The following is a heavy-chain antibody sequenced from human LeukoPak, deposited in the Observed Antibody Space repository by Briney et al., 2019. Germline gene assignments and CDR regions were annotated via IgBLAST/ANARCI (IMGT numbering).Heavy chain of an antibody. CDR2: ISRDGSDK. D-gene: IGHD6-25*01. CDR1: GFTFSTYG. V-gene: IGHV3-30*18. J-gene: IGHJ4*02. CDR3: AKDLQRHYALDY. Sequence: GGSLRLSCAASGFTFSTYGMHWVRHAPGKGLEWVAIISRDGSDKYYADSVKGRFTISRDKSKNTLYLQMNSLRAEDTAVYYCAKDLQRHYALDYWGQGTLVTVSS.